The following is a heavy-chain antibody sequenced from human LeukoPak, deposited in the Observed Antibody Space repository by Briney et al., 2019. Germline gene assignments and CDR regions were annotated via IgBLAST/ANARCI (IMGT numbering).Heavy chain of an antibody. Sequence: GGSLRLSCAASGFTLSSYAMTWVRQAPGKGLEWVSDIGDGGATTYYADSVKGRFTISRDNSKNTLYLQMSSLRAEDTAVYFCASFHYYGSGAYYLSYWGQGTLVNVS. CDR3: ASFHYYGSGAYYLSY. V-gene: IGHV3-23*01. D-gene: IGHD3-10*01. CDR2: IGDGGATT. J-gene: IGHJ4*02. CDR1: GFTLSSYA.